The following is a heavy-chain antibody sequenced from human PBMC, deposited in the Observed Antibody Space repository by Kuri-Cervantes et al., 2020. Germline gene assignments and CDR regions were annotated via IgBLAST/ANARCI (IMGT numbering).Heavy chain of an antibody. CDR2: IYPGDSDT. V-gene: IGHV5-51*01. CDR1: GYSFTSYW. Sequence: KVSCKASGYSFTSYWIGWVRQMPGKGLEWMGIIYPGDSDTRYSPSFQGQVTISADKSISTAYLQWSSLKASDTAMYYCARPGAQYYYDSSGYSKPPYYYYGMDVWGQGTTVTVSS. CDR3: ARPGAQYYYDSSGYSKPPYYYYGMDV. J-gene: IGHJ6*02. D-gene: IGHD3-22*01.